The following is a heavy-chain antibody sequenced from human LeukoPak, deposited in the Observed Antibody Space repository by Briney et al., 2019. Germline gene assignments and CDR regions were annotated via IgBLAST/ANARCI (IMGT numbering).Heavy chain of an antibody. CDR1: GYTFTGYY. D-gene: IGHD3-22*01. J-gene: IGHJ4*02. Sequence: ASVKVSCKASGYTFTGYYMDWVRQAPGQGLEWMGWINPNSGGTNDAQKFQGRVTMTRDTSISTAYMELSRLRSDDTAVYYCARYDSSGYYYFGYWGQGTLVTVSS. V-gene: IGHV1-2*02. CDR3: ARYDSSGYYYFGY. CDR2: INPNSGGT.